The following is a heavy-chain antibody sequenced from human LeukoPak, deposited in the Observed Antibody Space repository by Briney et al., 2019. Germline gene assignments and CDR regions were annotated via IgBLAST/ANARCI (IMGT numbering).Heavy chain of an antibody. J-gene: IGHJ4*02. CDR3: AKDIVVVPAAIRFAYYDILTGYYPDY. CDR2: IWYDGSNK. D-gene: IGHD3-9*01. CDR1: GFTFSSYG. V-gene: IGHV3-30*02. Sequence: AGGSLRLSCAASGFTFSSYGMHWVRQAPGKGLEWVAVIWYDGSNKYYADSVKGRFTISRDNSKNTLYLQMNSLRAEDTAVYYCAKDIVVVPAAIRFAYYDILTGYYPDYWGQGTLVTVSS.